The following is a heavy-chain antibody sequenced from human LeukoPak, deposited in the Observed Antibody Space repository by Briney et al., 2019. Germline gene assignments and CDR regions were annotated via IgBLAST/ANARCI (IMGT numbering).Heavy chain of an antibody. J-gene: IGHJ4*02. Sequence: SETLSLTCTVSGVSISSGGYYWSWLRQPPGKGLEWIGYIYHSGSTYYNPSLKSRVTISVDRSKNQFSLKLSSVTAADTAVYYCARTSIAGGGDFDYWGQGTLVTVSS. CDR2: IYHSGST. CDR1: GVSISSGGYY. CDR3: ARTSIAGGGDFDY. V-gene: IGHV4-30-2*01. D-gene: IGHD6-6*01.